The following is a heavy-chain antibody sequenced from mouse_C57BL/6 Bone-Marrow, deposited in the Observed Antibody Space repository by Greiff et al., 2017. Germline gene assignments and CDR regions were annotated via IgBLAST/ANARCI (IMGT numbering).Heavy chain of an antibody. D-gene: IGHD4-1*01. CDR2: INPSSGYT. CDR1: GYTFTSYT. J-gene: IGHJ2*01. Sequence: QVQLKESGAELARPGASVKMSCKASGYTFTSYTMHWVKQRPGQGLEWIGYINPSSGYTKYNQKFKDKATLTAEKSSSTAYMQLSSLTSEDSAVYYCARSELGGYWGQGTTLTVSS. CDR3: ARSELGGY. V-gene: IGHV1-4*01.